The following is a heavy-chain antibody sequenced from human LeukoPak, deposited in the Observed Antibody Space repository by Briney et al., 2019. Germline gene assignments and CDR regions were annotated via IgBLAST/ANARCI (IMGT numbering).Heavy chain of an antibody. V-gene: IGHV3-30*04. CDR1: GFTFSNYT. CDR2: ISYDGSNK. J-gene: IGHJ4*02. D-gene: IGHD5-24*01. CDR3: AREPPLTEWLPNYFDS. Sequence: GGSLRLSCAASGFTFSNYTMHWVRQAPGKGLEWVAVISYDGSNKYYADSVKGRFTISRDNSKNTLYLRMNTLRAADTAVYYCAREPPLTEWLPNYFDSWSQGTLVSVSS.